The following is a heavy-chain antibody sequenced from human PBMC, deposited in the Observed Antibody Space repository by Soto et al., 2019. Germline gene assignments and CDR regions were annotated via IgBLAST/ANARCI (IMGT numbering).Heavy chain of an antibody. D-gene: IGHD3-10*01. Sequence: GGSLRLSCAASGFTVSDKYMNWVRQAPGKGLEWVSVIYTSGTTYYAGSVKGRFTISRGNFKNTLYLQMNSLRAEDTAMYYCARDGFGRYDGSGSEAFDIWGQGTMVTVSS. V-gene: IGHV3-53*01. CDR2: IYTSGTT. J-gene: IGHJ3*02. CDR1: GFTVSDKY. CDR3: ARDGFGRYDGSGSEAFDI.